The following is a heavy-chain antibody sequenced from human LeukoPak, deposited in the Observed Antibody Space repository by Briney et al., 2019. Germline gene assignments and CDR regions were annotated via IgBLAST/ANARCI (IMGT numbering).Heavy chain of an antibody. J-gene: IGHJ3*02. CDR3: AKVKGEVIGAFDI. V-gene: IGHV3-30*18. D-gene: IGHD3-16*01. CDR1: RFTFSSYG. Sequence: GGALRLSCAASRFTFSSYGMHWVRQAPGKGLEWVAVISYDGNNRYYADSVKGRFTISRYNSKNTLYLQMNSLRAEDTAVYYCAKVKGEVIGAFDIWGQGTMVTVSS. CDR2: ISYDGNNR.